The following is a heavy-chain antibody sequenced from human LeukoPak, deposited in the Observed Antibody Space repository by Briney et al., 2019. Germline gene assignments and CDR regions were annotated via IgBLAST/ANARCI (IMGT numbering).Heavy chain of an antibody. Sequence: GDSLKISCRFSGFDFTRDWIGWVRLMPGKGLEWMGIIFPDDSDTRYSPSFQGQVTLSADKSISTAYLQWSSLKASDTAIYYGARRDPTTVTAFDYWGQGTLVTVSS. CDR2: IFPDDSDT. J-gene: IGHJ4*02. D-gene: IGHD4-17*01. CDR1: GFDFTRDW. CDR3: ARRDPTTVTAFDY. V-gene: IGHV5-51*01.